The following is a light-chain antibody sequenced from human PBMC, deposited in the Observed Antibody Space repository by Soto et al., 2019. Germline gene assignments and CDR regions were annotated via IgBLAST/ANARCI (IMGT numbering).Light chain of an antibody. CDR2: AAS. J-gene: IGKJ5*01. V-gene: IGKV1-39*01. CDR3: QQSYSTPIT. CDR1: QSISSY. Sequence: DIQMPQSPSSLSASVGDRVTITCRASQSISSYLNWYQQKPGKAPKLLIYAASSLQSGVPSRVSGSGSGTDFTLTISSLQPEDCATDYCQQSYSTPITFGQGTRLEIK.